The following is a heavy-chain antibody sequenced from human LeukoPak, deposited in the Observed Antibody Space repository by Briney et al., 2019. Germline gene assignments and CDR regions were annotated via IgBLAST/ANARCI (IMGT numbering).Heavy chain of an antibody. Sequence: SETLSLTCTVSGGSISSTSYYWGWIRQPQGKGLQWIGSIYYSGSTYYNPSLKSRVTISVDTSKNQFSLRLSSVTAADTAVYYCARAPRRGGYCSGGSCYSVGPYYFDYWGQGTLVTVSS. CDR2: IYYSGST. CDR3: ARAPRRGGYCSGGSCYSVGPYYFDY. V-gene: IGHV4-39*01. D-gene: IGHD2-15*01. J-gene: IGHJ4*02. CDR1: GGSISSTSYY.